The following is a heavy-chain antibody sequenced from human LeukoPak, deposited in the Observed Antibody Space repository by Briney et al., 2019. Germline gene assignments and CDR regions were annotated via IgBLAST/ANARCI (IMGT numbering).Heavy chain of an antibody. D-gene: IGHD2-2*01. V-gene: IGHV1-69*06. CDR3: ARESSSTSDTYYFDY. CDR1: GGTFSSYA. CDR2: IIPIFGTA. J-gene: IGHJ4*02. Sequence: SVKVSCKASGGTFSSYAISWVRQAPGQGLEWMGGIIPIFGTANYAQKFQGRVTITADKSTSTAYMELSSLRSEDTAVYYCARESSSTSDTYYFDYWGQGTLVTVSS.